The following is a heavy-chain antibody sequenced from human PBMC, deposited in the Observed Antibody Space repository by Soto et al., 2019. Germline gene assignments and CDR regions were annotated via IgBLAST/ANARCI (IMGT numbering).Heavy chain of an antibody. D-gene: IGHD6-6*01. CDR3: ARGQLVHYFDY. V-gene: IGHV3-53*01. Sequence: GGSLRLSCAASGFTVSSNYMSWVRQAPGKGLEWVSVIYSGGSTYYADSVKGRFTISRDNSKNTLYLQMNSLRAEHTAVYYCARGQLVHYFDYWGQGTLGTGSS. CDR2: IYSGGST. CDR1: GFTVSSNY. J-gene: IGHJ4*02.